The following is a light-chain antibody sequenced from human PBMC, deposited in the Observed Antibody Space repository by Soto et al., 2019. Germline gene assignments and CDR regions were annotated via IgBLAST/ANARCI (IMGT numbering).Light chain of an antibody. CDR2: DAS. V-gene: IGKV3-11*01. CDR1: QSVSSY. Sequence: EIVLTQSPATLSLSPGEIAPLSCRASQSVSSYLAWYQQKPGQAPRLLIYDASNRATGIPDRFSGSGSGTDFTLTLSSLEPEDFAVYYCKQRSNWPPTFGQGTKVEIK. J-gene: IGKJ1*01. CDR3: KQRSNWPPT.